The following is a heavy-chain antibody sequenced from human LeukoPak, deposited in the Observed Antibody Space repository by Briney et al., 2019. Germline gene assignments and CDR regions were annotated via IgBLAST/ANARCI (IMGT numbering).Heavy chain of an antibody. J-gene: IGHJ6*03. V-gene: IGHV1-8*01. CDR3: ARVVMKAFYYYYMDV. CDR1: GYTFSDYD. CDR2: MNPTSGDT. Sequence: GASVKVSCKASGYTFSDYDVNWVRQAPGQGLEWMGWMNPTSGDTGYAQKFQGRVTMTRSMSKNTAYMELNRLRSEDTAVYFCARVVMKAFYYYYMDVWGKGTTIIISS. D-gene: IGHD2-21*01.